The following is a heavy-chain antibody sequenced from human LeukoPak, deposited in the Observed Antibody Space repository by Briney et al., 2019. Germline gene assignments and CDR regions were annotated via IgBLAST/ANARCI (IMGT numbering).Heavy chain of an antibody. CDR3: ATVDATKWNYG. J-gene: IGHJ4*02. V-gene: IGHV3-48*01. Sequence: GGSLSLSWAASGFTFSNYSMNWVRQAPGKGWEWVSYISGIKSSKYYADSVKGRFTISRDNAKDSLYLQMNSLRVEDTAVYYCATVDATKWNYGGGQGTLVIVSS. D-gene: IGHD1-7*01. CDR2: ISGIKSSK. CDR1: GFTFSNYS.